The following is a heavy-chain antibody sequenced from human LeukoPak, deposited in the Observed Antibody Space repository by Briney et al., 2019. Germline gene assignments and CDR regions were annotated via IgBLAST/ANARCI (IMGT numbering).Heavy chain of an antibody. CDR2: IYYSGST. CDR1: GGSLSSYY. J-gene: IGHJ4*02. CDR3: ARGRYSSGIYYFDY. V-gene: IGHV4-59*01. D-gene: IGHD6-19*01. Sequence: SETLSLTCAVSGGSLSSYYWSWIRQPPGKGLEWIGYIYYSGSTNYNPSLKSRVTISVDTSRNQFSLKLSSVTAADTAVYYCARGRYSSGIYYFDYWGQGTLVTVSS.